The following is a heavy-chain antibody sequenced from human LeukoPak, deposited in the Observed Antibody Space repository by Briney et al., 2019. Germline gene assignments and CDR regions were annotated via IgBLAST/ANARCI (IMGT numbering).Heavy chain of an antibody. J-gene: IGHJ4*02. CDR2: INPNSGET. CDR3: ARDRDYSNTERGFDY. V-gene: IGHV1-2*02. CDR1: GYTFTDYY. Sequence: ASVKVSCKTSGYTFTDYYIHWVRQAPGQGLEWMGWINPNSGETNSAQKFQGRITMTGDTSISTAYMELRRVTSDDTAVYYCARDRDYSNTERGFDYWGQGTLVTVSS. D-gene: IGHD4-11*01.